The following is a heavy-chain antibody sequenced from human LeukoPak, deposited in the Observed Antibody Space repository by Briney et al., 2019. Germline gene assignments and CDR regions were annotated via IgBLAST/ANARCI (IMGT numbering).Heavy chain of an antibody. Sequence: ASVKVSCKASGYTFTSYGISWVRQAPGQGLEWMGWISAYNGNTNYAQKLQGRVTITADKSTSTAYMELSSLRSDDTAVYYCARAPQDAFDIWGQGTMVTVSS. J-gene: IGHJ3*02. V-gene: IGHV1-18*01. CDR3: ARAPQDAFDI. CDR2: ISAYNGNT. CDR1: GYTFTSYG.